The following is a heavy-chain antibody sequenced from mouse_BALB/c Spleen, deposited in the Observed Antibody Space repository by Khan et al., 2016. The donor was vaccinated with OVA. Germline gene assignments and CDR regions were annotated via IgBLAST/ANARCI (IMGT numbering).Heavy chain of an antibody. J-gene: IGHJ3*01. D-gene: IGHD4-1*01. CDR3: ARLGPGFAY. CDR1: GYSITSDYA. V-gene: IGHV3-2*02. Sequence: EVQLQESGPGLVKPSQSLSLSCTVTGYSITSDYAWNWIRQFPGNKLEWMGYIGYSGSTSYNPSLKSRISITRDTFKNQFFLQLNSVTTEDTVAYYCARLGPGFAYWGQGTLVTVSA. CDR2: IGYSGST.